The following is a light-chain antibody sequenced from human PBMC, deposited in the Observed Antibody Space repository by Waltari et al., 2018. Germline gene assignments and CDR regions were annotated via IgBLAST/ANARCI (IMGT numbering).Light chain of an antibody. CDR1: QSLLHTTGYTY. CDR3: EQTLQTPLT. Sequence: DIVLTQTPLSLSVTPGETASISCRSSQSLLHTTGYTYLHWYLQKPGQSPHLLIYLVSNRASGVPDRFSGSGSGTDFTLKISRVEAEDFGVYYCEQTLQTPLTFGGGTKVEIK. V-gene: IGKV2-28*01. CDR2: LVS. J-gene: IGKJ4*01.